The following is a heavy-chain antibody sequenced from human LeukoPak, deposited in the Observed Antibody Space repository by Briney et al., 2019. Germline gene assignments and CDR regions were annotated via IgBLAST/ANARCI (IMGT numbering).Heavy chain of an antibody. CDR2: MNTNSGNT. CDR3: TRCTHSGSHNT. D-gene: IGHD1-26*01. CDR1: GYTFTSYD. J-gene: IGHJ4*02. Sequence: WASVKVSCKASGYTFTSYDINWVRQATGQGREWMGWMNTNSGNTGYAQKFQGRVTITRNTSISTAYMELSSLRSEDTAVYYGTRCTHSGSHNTWGQGTLVTVSS. V-gene: IGHV1-8*03.